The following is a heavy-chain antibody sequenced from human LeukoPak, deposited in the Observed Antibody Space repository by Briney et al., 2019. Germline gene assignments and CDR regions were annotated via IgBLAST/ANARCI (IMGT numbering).Heavy chain of an antibody. Sequence: GGSLRLSCAASGFTVSSNYMSWVRQAPGKGLEWVSVIYSGGSTYYADSVKGRFTISRDNSKNTLYLQMNSLRAEDTAVYYCARDAGGYYDFWSGSAYYYGMDVWGQGTTVTVSS. J-gene: IGHJ6*02. CDR1: GFTVSSNY. CDR3: ARDAGGYYDFWSGSAYYYGMDV. D-gene: IGHD3-3*01. CDR2: IYSGGST. V-gene: IGHV3-53*01.